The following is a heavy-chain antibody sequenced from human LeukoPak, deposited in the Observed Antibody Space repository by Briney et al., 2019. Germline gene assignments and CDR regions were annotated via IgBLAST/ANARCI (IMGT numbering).Heavy chain of an antibody. CDR3: TRDPEALDY. CDR1: GFTFSSYS. J-gene: IGHJ4*02. Sequence: GGSLRLSCVASGFTFSSYSMNWVRQAPGKGLEWVSYIRSSSSPIYYADSVRGRFTISRDNAKNSLYLQMNSLKAEDTAVYYCTRDPEALDYWGQGTLVIVSS. CDR2: IRSSSSPI. V-gene: IGHV3-48*01.